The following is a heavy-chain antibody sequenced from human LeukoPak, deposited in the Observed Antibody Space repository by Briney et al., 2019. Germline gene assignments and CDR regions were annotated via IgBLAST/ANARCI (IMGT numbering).Heavy chain of an antibody. CDR3: AREVTVVPAANHYYYYMDV. V-gene: IGHV1-18*01. J-gene: IGHJ6*03. CDR1: GYTFTSYG. D-gene: IGHD2-2*01. Sequence: ASVKVSCKASGYTFTSYGISWVRQAPGQGLEWKGWISAYNGNTNYAQKLQGRVTMTTDTSTSTAYMELRSLRSDDTAVYYCAREVTVVPAANHYYYYMDVWGKGTTVTVSS. CDR2: ISAYNGNT.